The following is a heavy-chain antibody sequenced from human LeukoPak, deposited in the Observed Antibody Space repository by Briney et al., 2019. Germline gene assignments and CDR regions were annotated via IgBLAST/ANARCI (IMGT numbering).Heavy chain of an antibody. Sequence: GGSLRLSCAASGLTFSNYAMCWVRQAPGKGLEWVSTISGSGGRTQYADAVKGRFTISRDNSKNMLYLQMNGLRAEDTAVYYCAKDISTSQYSYFDFWAQGTLVTVSS. CDR1: GLTFSNYA. V-gene: IGHV3-23*01. D-gene: IGHD3-9*01. J-gene: IGHJ4*02. CDR2: ISGSGGRT. CDR3: AKDISTSQYSYFDF.